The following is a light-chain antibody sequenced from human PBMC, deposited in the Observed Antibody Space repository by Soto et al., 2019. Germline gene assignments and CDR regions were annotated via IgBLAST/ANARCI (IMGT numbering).Light chain of an antibody. J-gene: IGKJ2*01. Sequence: ENVLTQSPGTLSLSPGERATLSCRASQNVDSSYLAWYQQKPGQAPRLLIYGTSSRATGIPDGFSGSGSGTDFTLTINRLEPEDFAVYYCQHYSNSIYTFGQGTKVDIK. CDR3: QHYSNSIYT. CDR2: GTS. CDR1: QNVDSSY. V-gene: IGKV3-20*01.